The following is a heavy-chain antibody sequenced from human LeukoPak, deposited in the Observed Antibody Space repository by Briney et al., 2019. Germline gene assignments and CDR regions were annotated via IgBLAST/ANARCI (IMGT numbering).Heavy chain of an antibody. J-gene: IGHJ4*02. V-gene: IGHV3-23*01. Sequence: QPGGSLRLSCAVSGLTFSSYDMSWVRQVPGKGLEWVTGISANGLSAYYADSVKGRFTISRDNSKNTVYVQMNSLKAEDTALYYCAREQTNLGFDFWGQGTLVTVSS. CDR1: GLTFSSYD. CDR2: ISANGLSA. CDR3: AREQTNLGFDF. D-gene: IGHD1-26*01.